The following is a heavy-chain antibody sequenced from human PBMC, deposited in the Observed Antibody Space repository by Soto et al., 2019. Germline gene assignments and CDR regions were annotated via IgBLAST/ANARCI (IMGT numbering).Heavy chain of an antibody. V-gene: IGHV1-46*01. CDR1: GDTFTDYY. Sequence: QVQLVQSGAEVKKPGASVKVSCKASGDTFTDYYIHWVRQAPGQGLEWMGTVNPSGGHTTYAQHFLGRITMTRDRSNSSLNNELTRMPSADTAGYYCARGGHVVVVTAALDYWGQGTLVTVSS. J-gene: IGHJ4*02. CDR3: ARGGHVVVVTAALDY. CDR2: VNPSGGHT. D-gene: IGHD2-21*02.